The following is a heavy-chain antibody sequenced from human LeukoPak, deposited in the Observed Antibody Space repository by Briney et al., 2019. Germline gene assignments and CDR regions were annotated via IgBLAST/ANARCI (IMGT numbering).Heavy chain of an antibody. J-gene: IGHJ3*02. D-gene: IGHD3-22*01. V-gene: IGHV3-30-3*01. Sequence: GGSLRLSCAASGFTFSSYAMHWVRQAPGKGLEWVAVISYDGSNKYYADSVKGRFTISRDNSKNTLYLQMNSLRAEDTAVYYCARDSGLNYYDTVNAFDIWGQGTMVTVSS. CDR3: ARDSGLNYYDTVNAFDI. CDR1: GFTFSSYA. CDR2: ISYDGSNK.